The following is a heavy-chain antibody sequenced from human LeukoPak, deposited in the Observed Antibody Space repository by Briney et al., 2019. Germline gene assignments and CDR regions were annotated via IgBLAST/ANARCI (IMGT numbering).Heavy chain of an antibody. CDR3: ARAGYTRVFGY. D-gene: IGHD1-14*01. J-gene: IGHJ4*02. V-gene: IGHV4-59*01. Sequence: SETLSLTCTVSGGSISSYYWSWIRQPPGKGLEWIGYIYYSGSTNYNPSLKSRVTISVDTSKNQFSLKLSSVTAADTAVYYCARAGYTRVFGYWGQGTLVTVSS. CDR1: GGSISSYY. CDR2: IYYSGST.